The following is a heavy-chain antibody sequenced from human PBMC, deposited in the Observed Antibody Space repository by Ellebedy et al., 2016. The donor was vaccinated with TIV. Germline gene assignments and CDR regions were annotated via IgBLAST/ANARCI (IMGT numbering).Heavy chain of an antibody. V-gene: IGHV1-3*01. D-gene: IGHD4/OR15-4a*01. J-gene: IGHJ2*01. CDR3: ARDSGANFLGLSFGL. CDR1: GYTFTTFA. Sequence: AASVKVSCKASGYTFTTFAIHWVRQAPGQSPEWMGWINVADANTKYSQKFQGRVTLTADESTSTAYMELSSLRSDDTAVYYCARDSGANFLGLSFGLWGRGTLVTVSS. CDR2: INVADANT.